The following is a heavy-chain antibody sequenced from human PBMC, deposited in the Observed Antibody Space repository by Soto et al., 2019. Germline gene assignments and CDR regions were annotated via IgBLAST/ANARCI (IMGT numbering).Heavy chain of an antibody. CDR2: IYYSGST. Sequence: SETLSLTCTVSGDSISSYYWSWFRQPPGKGLEWIGYIYYSGSTNYNPSLKSRVTISVDTSNNQFSLKLSSVTAADTAVYYCARRDSSGYYVHWGQGTLVTVSS. CDR1: GDSISSYY. CDR3: ARRDSSGYYVH. V-gene: IGHV4-59*01. D-gene: IGHD3-22*01. J-gene: IGHJ4*02.